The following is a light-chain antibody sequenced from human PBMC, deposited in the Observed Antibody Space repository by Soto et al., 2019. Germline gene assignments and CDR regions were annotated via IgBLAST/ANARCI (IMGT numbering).Light chain of an antibody. CDR2: GTS. V-gene: IGKV3-20*01. Sequence: EIVLTQSPGTLSVSPGERATLSCRASQTISSNYLAWYQQKPGQAPSLLIYGTSSRATGIPDRFSGSGSGTDFTLTISSLDPEYSAIYYCQQYGSWTFGQGTKVDIK. CDR3: QQYGSWT. J-gene: IGKJ1*01. CDR1: QTISSNY.